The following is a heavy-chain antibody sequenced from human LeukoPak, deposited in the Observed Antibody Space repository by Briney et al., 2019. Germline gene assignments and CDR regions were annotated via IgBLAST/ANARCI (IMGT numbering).Heavy chain of an antibody. CDR2: INPNSGGT. J-gene: IGHJ3*02. CDR3: ARDMRIAARPDRHAFDI. D-gene: IGHD6-6*01. CDR1: VYTFTGYY. Sequence: GASVKVSCKASVYTFTGYYMHWVRQSPGQGLEWMGWINPNSGGTNYAQKFQGRVTMTRDTSISTAYMELSRLRSDDTAVYYCARDMRIAARPDRHAFDIWGQGTMVTVSS. V-gene: IGHV1-2*02.